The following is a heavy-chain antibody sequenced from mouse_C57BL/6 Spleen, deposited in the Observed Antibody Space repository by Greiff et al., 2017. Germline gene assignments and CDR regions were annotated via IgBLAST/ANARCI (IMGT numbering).Heavy chain of an antibody. D-gene: IGHD1-1*01. CDR3: ARGDYYGSSRWYFDV. J-gene: IGHJ1*03. V-gene: IGHV5-16*01. CDR1: GFTFSDYY. Sequence: EVQVVESEGGLVQPGSSMKLSCTASGFTFSDYYMAWVRQVPEKGLEWVANINYDGSSTYYLDSLKSRFIISRDNAKNILYLQMSSLKSEDTATYYCARGDYYGSSRWYFDVWGTGTTVTVSS. CDR2: INYDGSST.